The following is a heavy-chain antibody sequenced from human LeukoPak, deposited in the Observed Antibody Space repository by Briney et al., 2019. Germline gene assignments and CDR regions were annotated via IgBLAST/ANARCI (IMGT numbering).Heavy chain of an antibody. D-gene: IGHD5-18*01. V-gene: IGHV3-53*01. J-gene: IGHJ4*02. CDR3: ARARGYSYGYDY. Sequence: SGGSLRLSCAASGFTFSGYAMSWVRQAPGKGLEWVSVIYSGGSTYYADSVKGRFTISRDNSKNTLYLQMNSLRAEDTAVYYCARARGYSYGYDYWGQGTLVTVSS. CDR1: GFTFSGYA. CDR2: IYSGGST.